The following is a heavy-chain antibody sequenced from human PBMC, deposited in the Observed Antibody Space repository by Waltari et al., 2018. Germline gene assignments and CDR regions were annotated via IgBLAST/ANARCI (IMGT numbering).Heavy chain of an antibody. J-gene: IGHJ4*02. CDR1: GGSISGYY. D-gene: IGHD6-13*01. V-gene: IGHV4-59*01. CDR2: IYHSGNT. CDR3: ARSRSSSWYLFDY. Sequence: QVQLQESGPGLVKPSETLSLTCTVSGGSISGYYWSWIRQPPGKGLEWIGYIYHSGNTNYNPSLKSRVTISVDTSKNQFSLKVSSVTAADTAMYYCARSRSSSWYLFDYWGQGTLVTVSS.